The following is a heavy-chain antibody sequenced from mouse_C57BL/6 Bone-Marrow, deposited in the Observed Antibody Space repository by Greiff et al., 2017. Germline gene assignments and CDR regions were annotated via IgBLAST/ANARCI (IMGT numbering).Heavy chain of an antibody. CDR3: ARSIPYYYGSSYGRFAY. CDR2: IHPNSGST. J-gene: IGHJ3*01. CDR1: GYTFTSYW. V-gene: IGHV1-64*01. Sequence: VQLQQPGAELVKPGASVKLSCKASGYTFTSYWMHWVKQRPGQGLEWIGMIHPNSGSTNYNEKFKSKATLTVDKSSSTAYMQLSRLTSEDSAVYYCARSIPYYYGSSYGRFAYWGQGTLVTVSA. D-gene: IGHD1-1*01.